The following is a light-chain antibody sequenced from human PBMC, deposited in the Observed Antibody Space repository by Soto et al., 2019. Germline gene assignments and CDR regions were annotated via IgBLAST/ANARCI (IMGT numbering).Light chain of an antibody. J-gene: IGLJ2*01. CDR2: DVN. CDR3: SSYTSSSTFV. V-gene: IGLV2-14*01. Sequence: QSALTQPASVSGSPGQTITISCTGTSSDVGGYNYVSWYQQHPGKAPKFMIYDVNNRPSGVSNRFSGSKSGNTASLTISGLQAEDEADYYCSSYTSSSTFVFGGGTKVTVL. CDR1: SSDVGGYNY.